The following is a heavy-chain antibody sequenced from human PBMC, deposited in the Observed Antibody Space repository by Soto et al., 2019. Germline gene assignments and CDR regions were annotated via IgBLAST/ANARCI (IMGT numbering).Heavy chain of an antibody. Sequence: GGSLRLPCAASGFTCSSDAMSWVRQAPGKGLEWVSAISYSGGSTYYADSVKGRFTISRDNSKSTLYLQMNSLRAEDTALYYCAKGRSYYYYYGVDVWGQGTTVTVSS. J-gene: IGHJ6*02. CDR3: AKGRSYYYYYGVDV. CDR1: GFTCSSDA. V-gene: IGHV3-23*01. CDR2: ISYSGGST.